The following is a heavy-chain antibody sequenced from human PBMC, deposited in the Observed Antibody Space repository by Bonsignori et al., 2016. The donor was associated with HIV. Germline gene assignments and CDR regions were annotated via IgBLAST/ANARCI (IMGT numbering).Heavy chain of an antibody. CDR2: ISYDVSNK. J-gene: IGHJ6*03. D-gene: IGHD6-13*01. Sequence: VRQAPGKGLEWVALISYDVSNKYFADSVKGRFTMSRDNSKNTLFLQIHSLRAEDTAVYYCGKVSSSSPTYHYVDVWGKVTTVTVSS. V-gene: IGHV3-30*04. CDR3: GKVSSSSPTYHYVDV.